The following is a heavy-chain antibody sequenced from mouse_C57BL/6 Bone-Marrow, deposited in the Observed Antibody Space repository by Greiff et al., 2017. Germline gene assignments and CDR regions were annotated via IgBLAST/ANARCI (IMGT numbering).Heavy chain of an antibody. J-gene: IGHJ4*01. CDR3: ASACDYYAMDY. Sequence: VQLQQSGPELVKPGASVKISCKASGYSFTGYYMNWVKQSPEKSLEWIGEINPSTGGTTYNQKFKAKATLTVDKSSSTAYMQLKSLTSEDSAVYYCASACDYYAMDYWGQGTSVTVSS. V-gene: IGHV1-42*01. CDR1: GYSFTGYY. CDR2: INPSTGGT.